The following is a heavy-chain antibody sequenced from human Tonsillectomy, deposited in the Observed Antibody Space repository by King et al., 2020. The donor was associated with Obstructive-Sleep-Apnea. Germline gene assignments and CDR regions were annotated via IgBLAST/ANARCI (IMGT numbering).Heavy chain of an antibody. CDR2: ISGSGGST. J-gene: IGHJ4*02. CDR3: ATNYYGSGSYFDY. Sequence: VQLVESGGGLVQPGGSLRLSCAASGFTFSSYAMSWVRQAPGKGQECVSAISGSGGSTYYADSVKGRFTISRDNSKNTLYLQMNSLRAEDTAVYYCATNYYGSGSYFDYWGQGTLVTVSS. V-gene: IGHV3-23*04. D-gene: IGHD3-10*01. CDR1: GFTFSSYA.